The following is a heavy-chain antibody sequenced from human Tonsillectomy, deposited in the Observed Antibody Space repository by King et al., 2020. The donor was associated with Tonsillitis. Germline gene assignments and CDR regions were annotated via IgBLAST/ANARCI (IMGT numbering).Heavy chain of an antibody. V-gene: IGHV3-23*04. D-gene: IGHD2-21*01. J-gene: IGHJ4*02. Sequence: VQLVESGGGLVQPGGSLRLSCAASGFTFSSYVMTWVRQAPGKGLEWVSSISGNGGSTYYADAVKGRFTISRDNSKSTLYLQMNSLRAEDTAVYYCAKIAGAFEYWGQGTLVTVSS. CDR1: GFTFSSYV. CDR2: ISGNGGST. CDR3: AKIAGAFEY.